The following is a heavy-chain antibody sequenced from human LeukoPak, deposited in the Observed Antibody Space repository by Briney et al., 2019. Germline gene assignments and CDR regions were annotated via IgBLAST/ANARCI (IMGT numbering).Heavy chain of an antibody. D-gene: IGHD3-9*01. J-gene: IGHJ4*02. V-gene: IGHV4-38-2*02. CDR3: ARRPSLTGYYSNYFDY. CDR1: AYSISSGYY. Sequence: SETLSLTCTVSAYSISSGYYWGWIRQPPGKGLEWIGNIYHSGSTYYNPSLKSRVTISVDTSKNQFSLKLSSVTAADTAVYYCARRPSLTGYYSNYFDYWGQGTLLTVSS. CDR2: IYHSGST.